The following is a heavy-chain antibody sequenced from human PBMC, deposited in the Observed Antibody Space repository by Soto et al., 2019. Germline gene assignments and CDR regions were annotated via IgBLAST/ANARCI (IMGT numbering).Heavy chain of an antibody. J-gene: IGHJ3*02. V-gene: IGHV4-4*02. Sequence: SETLSLTCVVSGGSISSSNWWSWVRQPPGKGLEWIGEIYRGGNTNYNPSLQSRVTISVDKSKNQFSLKLSSMTAADTAVYYCARVGMATIKGNAFDIWGQGPMVT. CDR3: ARVGMATIKGNAFDI. D-gene: IGHD5-12*01. CDR1: GGSISSSNW. CDR2: IYRGGNT.